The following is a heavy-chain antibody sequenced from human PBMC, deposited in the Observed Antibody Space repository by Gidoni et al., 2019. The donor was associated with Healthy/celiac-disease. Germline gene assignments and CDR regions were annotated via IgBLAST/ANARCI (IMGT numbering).Heavy chain of an antibody. J-gene: IGHJ6*02. CDR3: ARGPPEGYYYGSGTLTDYYYYGMDV. V-gene: IGHV3-33*01. CDR1: SYG. D-gene: IGHD3-10*01. CDR2: IWYDGSNN. Sequence: SYGVHWVRQAPGKGLAWVAVIWYDGSNNYYADSVKGRFTISRDNSKNTLYLQMNSLRAEDTAVYYCARGPPEGYYYGSGTLTDYYYYGMDVWGQGTTVTVSS.